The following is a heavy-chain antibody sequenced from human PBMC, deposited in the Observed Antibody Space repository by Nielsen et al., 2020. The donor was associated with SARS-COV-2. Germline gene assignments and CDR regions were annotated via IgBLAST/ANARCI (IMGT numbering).Heavy chain of an antibody. CDR2: ISGSGGST. V-gene: IGHV3-23*01. CDR3: ATSMIVVWWYFDL. D-gene: IGHD3-22*01. Sequence: GGSLRLSCAASGFTFSSYAMSWVRQAPGKGLEWVSAISGSGGSTYYADSVKGRFTISRDNSKNTLYLQMDSLRAEDTAVYYCATSMIVVWWYFDLWGRGTLVTVSS. J-gene: IGHJ2*01. CDR1: GFTFSSYA.